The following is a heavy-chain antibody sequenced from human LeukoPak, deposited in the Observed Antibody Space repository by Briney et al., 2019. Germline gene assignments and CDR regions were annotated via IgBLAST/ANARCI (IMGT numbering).Heavy chain of an antibody. CDR3: ARDYSSSPPRTFDY. CDR2: ISPNSGGT. V-gene: IGHV1-2*02. D-gene: IGHD6-6*01. J-gene: IGHJ4*02. CDR1: GYTFTAYY. Sequence: ASVKVSCKASGYTFTAYYIHWVRQAPGQGLEWMGWISPNSGGTNYAPKFQGRVTMTRDTSISTAYMELSSLRSDDTAVYYCARDYSSSPPRTFDYWGRETLATVSS.